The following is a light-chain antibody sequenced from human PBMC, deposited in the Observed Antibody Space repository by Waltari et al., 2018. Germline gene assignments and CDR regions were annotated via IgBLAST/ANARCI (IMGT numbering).Light chain of an antibody. Sequence: IQLTQSPSSLSASVGDRVTITCRATQCISNYLIWYRQKPGKAPEVLIYETSTLQSGVPSRFSGSGSGTDFTLTISSLQPEDFATYFCQQSNNFPYTFGQGTKLEIK. CDR1: QCISNY. CDR3: QQSNNFPYT. V-gene: IGKV1-9*01. CDR2: ETS. J-gene: IGKJ2*01.